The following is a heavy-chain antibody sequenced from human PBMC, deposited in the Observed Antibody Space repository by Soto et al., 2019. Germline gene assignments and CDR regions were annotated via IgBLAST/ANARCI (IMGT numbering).Heavy chain of an antibody. V-gene: IGHV4-34*01. CDR3: ARVLTTPNQYCSSTSCSFDC. D-gene: IGHD2-2*01. J-gene: IGHJ4*02. Sequence: SETLSLTCAVYGGSFSGYYWSWIRQPPGKGLEWIGEINHSGSTNYNPSLKSRVTISVDTSKNQFSLKLSSVTAADTAVYYCARVLTTPNQYCSSTSCSFDCWGQGTRVTVSS. CDR2: INHSGST. CDR1: GGSFSGYY.